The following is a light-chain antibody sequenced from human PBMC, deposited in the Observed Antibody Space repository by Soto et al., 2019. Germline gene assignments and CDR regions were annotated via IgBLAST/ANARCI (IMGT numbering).Light chain of an antibody. CDR3: QQYADWPTT. CDR1: QSVGAT. CDR2: GAS. J-gene: IGKJ1*01. V-gene: IGKV3-15*01. Sequence: EIVMTQSPVTLSVFPWERATLSCRAIQSVGATVAWYHQRPGQAPRLLISGASTRATGVPARVSASGSGTAFTLPITSLQSDDFGVYYCQQYADWPTTFGQGTRVEIK.